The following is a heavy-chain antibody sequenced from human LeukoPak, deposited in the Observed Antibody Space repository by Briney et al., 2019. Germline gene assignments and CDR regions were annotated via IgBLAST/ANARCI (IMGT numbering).Heavy chain of an antibody. CDR2: ISGSGGST. Sequence: GGSLRLSCAASGFTFSSYAMSWVRQAPGKGLEWVSAISGSGGSTYYADSVKGRFTISRENSKNTLYLQMNSLRAEDTAVYYCAKAVKGYYYYYMDVWGKGTTVTVSS. CDR3: AKAVKGYYYYYMDV. CDR1: GFTFSSYA. J-gene: IGHJ6*03. V-gene: IGHV3-23*01.